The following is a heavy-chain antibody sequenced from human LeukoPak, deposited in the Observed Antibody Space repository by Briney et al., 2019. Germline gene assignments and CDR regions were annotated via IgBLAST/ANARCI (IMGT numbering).Heavy chain of an antibody. D-gene: IGHD3-9*01. CDR1: GGSISSGGYY. J-gene: IGHJ6*02. CDR3: ARDRWNYDILTGYYPYVVTTNYYYYYGMDV. Sequence: SETLSLTCTVSGGSISSGGYYWSWIRQHPGKGLEWIGYIYYSGSTYYNPSLKSRVTISVDTSKNQFSLKLSSVTAADTAVYYCARDRWNYDILTGYYPYVVTTNYYYYYGMDVWGQGTTVTVSS. V-gene: IGHV4-31*03. CDR2: IYYSGST.